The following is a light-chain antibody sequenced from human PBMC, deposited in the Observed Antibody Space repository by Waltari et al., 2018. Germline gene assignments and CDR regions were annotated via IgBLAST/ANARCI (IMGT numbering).Light chain of an antibody. J-gene: IGLJ2*01. Sequence: QAVLTQPSSLSASPGSSARLTCTLHSGINVADRKIYWYQQKPGRPPQYLLRFRSDLDKRQASVLPSRFCGSKDASANGGILLISGLQSEDEADYYCMIWHSSASVFGGGTTLTVL. CDR2: FRSDLDK. CDR1: SGINVADRK. V-gene: IGLV5-45*03. CDR3: MIWHSSASV.